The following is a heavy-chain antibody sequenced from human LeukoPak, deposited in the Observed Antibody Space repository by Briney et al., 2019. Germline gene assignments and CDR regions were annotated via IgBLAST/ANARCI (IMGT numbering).Heavy chain of an antibody. J-gene: IGHJ4*02. D-gene: IGHD2-2*01. V-gene: IGHV3-48*02. Sequence: GGSLRLSCAASGFTFSSYSMNWVRQAPGKGLKWVSYISSSSSTIYYADSVKGRFTISRDNAKNSLYLQMNSLRDEDTAVYYCARDIVVVPAAMQGEFDYWGQGTLVTVSS. CDR1: GFTFSSYS. CDR3: ARDIVVVPAAMQGEFDY. CDR2: ISSSSSTI.